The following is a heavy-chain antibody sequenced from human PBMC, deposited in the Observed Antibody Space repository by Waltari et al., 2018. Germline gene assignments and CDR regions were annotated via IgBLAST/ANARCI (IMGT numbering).Heavy chain of an antibody. V-gene: IGHV3-30-3*01. CDR1: GFIFSSYA. J-gene: IGHJ4*02. CDR2: ISYDGNKE. D-gene: IGHD3-10*01. Sequence: QVHLVESGGGVWGGVVQPGRSLRLSCAASGFIFSSYAMHWVRQAPRKGLEWVAIISYDGNKEFYADSVKGRFTISRDNSKNTVDLQMDSLRPDDTGVYYCARDREWGLLSFGELSYWGQGTLVTVSS. CDR3: ARDREWGLLSFGELSY.